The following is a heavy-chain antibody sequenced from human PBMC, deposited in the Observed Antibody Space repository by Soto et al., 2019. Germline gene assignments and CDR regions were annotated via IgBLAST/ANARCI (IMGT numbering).Heavy chain of an antibody. V-gene: IGHV4-30-2*01. CDR1: GGSISSGGYS. J-gene: IGHJ4*02. CDR2: IYHSGST. Sequence: SETLSLTCAVSGGSISSGGYSWSWIRQPPGKGLEWIGYIYHSGSTYYNPSLKSRVTISVDRSKNQFSLKLSSVTAADTAVYYCASPSKEYSYGYDYWGQGTLVTVSS. D-gene: IGHD5-18*01. CDR3: ASPSKEYSYGYDY.